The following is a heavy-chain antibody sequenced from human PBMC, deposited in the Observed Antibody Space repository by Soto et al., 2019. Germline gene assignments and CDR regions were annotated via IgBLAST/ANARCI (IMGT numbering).Heavy chain of an antibody. CDR3: ANQRSREGYNFIEY. V-gene: IGHV4-39*07. D-gene: IGHD5-12*01. Sequence: SLTCSVSGGSVNDGNYYWGWIRQPPGKGLEWIGIMFHSGSTYYNPSLQSRVTISVDTSKDQVSLKLTSVTVADTAVYFCANQRSREGYNFIEYWGQGIQVTVSS. J-gene: IGHJ4*02. CDR1: GGSVNDGNYY. CDR2: MFHSGST.